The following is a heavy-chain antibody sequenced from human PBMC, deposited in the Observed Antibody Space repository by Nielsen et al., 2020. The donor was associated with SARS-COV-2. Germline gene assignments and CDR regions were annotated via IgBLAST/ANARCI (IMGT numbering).Heavy chain of an antibody. CDR1: GYSFTSYW. Sequence: GESLKISCKGSGYSFTSYWISWVRQAPGQGLEWMGWISAYNGNTNYAQKLQGRVTMTTDTSTSTAYMELRSLRSDDTAVYYCAREGNGLGYYYYGMDVWGQGTTVTVSS. CDR3: AREGNGLGYYYYGMDV. J-gene: IGHJ6*02. D-gene: IGHD2-8*01. CDR2: ISAYNGNT. V-gene: IGHV1-18*04.